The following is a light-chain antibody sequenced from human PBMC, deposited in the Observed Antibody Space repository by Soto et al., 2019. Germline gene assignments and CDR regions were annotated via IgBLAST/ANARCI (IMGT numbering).Light chain of an antibody. J-gene: IGLJ1*01. CDR3: GSYASCSSEV. V-gene: IGLV2-14*01. CDR2: DVS. CDR1: SSDVGGYNY. Sequence: SALTQPASVSGSPGQSITISCTGTSSDVGGYNYVSWYQQHPGKAPKLMIYDVSNRPSGVSDRFSGSKSGNTASLTISGLQAEDEADYYCGSYASCSSEVFGTGTKVTVL.